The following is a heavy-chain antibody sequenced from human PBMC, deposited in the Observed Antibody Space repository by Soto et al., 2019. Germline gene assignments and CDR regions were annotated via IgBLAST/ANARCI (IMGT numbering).Heavy chain of an antibody. CDR1: GGTFSSYT. CDR3: ARIVAAGGMDV. CDR2: IIPILGLA. Sequence: QVQLVQSGAEVKKPGSSVKVSCKASGGTFSSYTISWVRQAPGQGLEWMGRIIPILGLANYAQKFQGRVTRTADKSTSTVHMELSSLRSEDTAVYYCARIVAAGGMDVWGQGATVTVSS. J-gene: IGHJ6*02. D-gene: IGHD6-13*01. V-gene: IGHV1-69*02.